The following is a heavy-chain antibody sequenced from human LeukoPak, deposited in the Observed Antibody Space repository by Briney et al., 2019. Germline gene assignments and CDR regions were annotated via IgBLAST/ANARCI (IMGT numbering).Heavy chain of an antibody. CDR2: IIPIFGTA. J-gene: IGHJ3*02. CDR3: ASPSPHSARGDAFDI. CDR1: GGTFSSYA. V-gene: IGHV1-69*13. Sequence: SVKVSCKASGGTFSSYAISWVRQAPGQGLKRMGGIIPIFGTANYAQKFQGRVTITADESTSTAYMELSSLRSEDTAVYYCASPSPHSARGDAFDIWGQGTMVTVSS.